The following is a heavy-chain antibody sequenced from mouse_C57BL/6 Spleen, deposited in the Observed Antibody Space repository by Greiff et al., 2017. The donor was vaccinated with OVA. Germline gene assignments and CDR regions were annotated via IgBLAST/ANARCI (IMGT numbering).Heavy chain of an antibody. V-gene: IGHV5-16*01. CDR3: ARDWDSYGYDDANAMDY. D-gene: IGHD2-2*01. Sequence: EVQVVESEGGLVQPGSSMKLSCTASGFTFSDYYMAWVRQVPEKGLEWVANINYDGSSTYYLDSLKSRFIISRDNAKNILYLQMSSLKSEDTATYYCARDWDSYGYDDANAMDYWGQGTSVTVSS. CDR1: GFTFSDYY. J-gene: IGHJ4*01. CDR2: INYDGSST.